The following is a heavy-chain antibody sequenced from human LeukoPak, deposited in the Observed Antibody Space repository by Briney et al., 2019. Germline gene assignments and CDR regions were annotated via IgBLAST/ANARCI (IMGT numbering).Heavy chain of an antibody. CDR1: GFTVSSNY. Sequence: PGGSLRLSCTVSGFTVSSNYMTWVRQAPGKGLEWVSVIYSGGNTYYADSVKGRFTISRDSSKNTLFLQMNSLRADDTAVYYCARSRDGYNGLFDPWGQGTLVTVSS. J-gene: IGHJ5*02. V-gene: IGHV3-53*01. CDR3: ARSRDGYNGLFDP. D-gene: IGHD5-24*01. CDR2: IYSGGNT.